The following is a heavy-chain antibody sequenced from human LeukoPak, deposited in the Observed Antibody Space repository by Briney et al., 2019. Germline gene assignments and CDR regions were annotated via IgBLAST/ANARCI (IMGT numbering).Heavy chain of an antibody. Sequence: PGGSLRLSCAASGFTFDDYAMHWVRQAPRKGLEWVSLISWDGGSTYYADSVKGRFTISRDNSKNSLYLQMNSLRAEDTALYYCAKDIGYCSSTSCYYYYMDVWGKGTTVTVSS. CDR2: ISWDGGST. CDR3: AKDIGYCSSTSCYYYYMDV. J-gene: IGHJ6*03. CDR1: GFTFDDYA. D-gene: IGHD2-2*01. V-gene: IGHV3-43D*03.